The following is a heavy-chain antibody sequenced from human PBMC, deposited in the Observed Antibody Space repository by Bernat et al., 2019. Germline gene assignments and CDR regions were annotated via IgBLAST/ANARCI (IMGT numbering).Heavy chain of an antibody. CDR2: ISWNSGSI. Sequence: EVQLVESGGGLVQPGRSLRLSCAASGFTFDDYAMHWVRQAPGKGLEWVSGISWNSGSIGYADSVKGRFTISRDNAKNSLYLQMNSLRAEDTALYYCANDCCGWSGEFDYWGQGTLVTVSS. CDR1: GFTFDDYA. CDR3: ANDCCGWSGEFDY. D-gene: IGHD6-19*01. V-gene: IGHV3-9*01. J-gene: IGHJ4*02.